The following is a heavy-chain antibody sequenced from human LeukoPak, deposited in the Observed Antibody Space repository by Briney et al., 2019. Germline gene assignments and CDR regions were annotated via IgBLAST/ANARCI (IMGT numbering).Heavy chain of an antibody. Sequence: ASVKVSCKASGYTFTSYYMHWVRQAPGQGLGWMGIINPSGGSTSYAQKFQGRVTMTRDTSTSTVYMELSRLRSDDTAVYYCARKLITAWFDPWGQGTLVTVSS. V-gene: IGHV1-46*01. CDR1: GYTFTSYY. CDR2: INPSGGST. J-gene: IGHJ5*02. D-gene: IGHD1-1*01. CDR3: ARKLITAWFDP.